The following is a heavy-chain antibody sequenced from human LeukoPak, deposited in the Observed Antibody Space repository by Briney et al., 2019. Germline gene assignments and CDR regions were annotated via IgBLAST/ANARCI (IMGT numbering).Heavy chain of an antibody. CDR1: GCTFSSYW. CDR3: ARGEYYYDGGY. V-gene: IGHV3-7*04. Sequence: HPGGSLRLSCAVSGCTFSSYWISWVRQAPGKGLEWVANIKQDGSEKYLVDSVKGRFTISRDNAKNSLYLQMESLRAEDTAVYYCARGEYYYDGGYWGQGTLVTVSS. CDR2: IKQDGSEK. J-gene: IGHJ4*02. D-gene: IGHD3-22*01.